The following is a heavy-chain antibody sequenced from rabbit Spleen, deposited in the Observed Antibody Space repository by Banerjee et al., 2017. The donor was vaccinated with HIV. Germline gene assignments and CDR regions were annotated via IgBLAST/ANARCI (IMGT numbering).Heavy chain of an antibody. V-gene: IGHV1S45*01. CDR3: ARELDVVIGWNFGG. CDR1: GIDLMSIAM. D-gene: IGHD4-1*01. J-gene: IGHJ4*01. Sequence: QEQLVESGGGLVQPEGSLTLTCKASGIDLMSIAMSWVRQAPGKGLEWIACIHTATGKAGYASWAKGRFTISKTSSTTVTLQMTSLTAADTATYFCARELDVVIGWNFGGWGPGTLVTVS. CDR2: IHTATGKA.